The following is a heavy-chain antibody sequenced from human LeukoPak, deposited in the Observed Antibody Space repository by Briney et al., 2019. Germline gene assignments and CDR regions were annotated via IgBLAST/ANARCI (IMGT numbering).Heavy chain of an antibody. Sequence: SETLSLTCAVYGGSFNGYYWSWIRQPPGKGLEWFGEIDHSGSTIYNPSLKSRVTISLDTSKNQFSLKLSSVTAADTAVYYCAPTYFDFWSGYLIDYWGQGTLVTVSS. CDR1: GGSFNGYY. CDR3: APTYFDFWSGYLIDY. CDR2: IDHSGST. J-gene: IGHJ4*02. D-gene: IGHD3-3*01. V-gene: IGHV4-34*01.